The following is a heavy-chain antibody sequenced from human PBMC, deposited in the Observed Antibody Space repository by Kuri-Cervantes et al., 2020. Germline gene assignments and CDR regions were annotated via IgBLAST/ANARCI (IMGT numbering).Heavy chain of an antibody. J-gene: IGHJ6*02. CDR3: ARDFRYFDWKNPGYYYGMDV. Sequence: ASVKVSCKASGYTFTSYGISWVRQAPGQGLEWMGWISAYNGNTNYAQKLQGRVTMTTDTSTSTAYMELRSLRSDDTAVYYCARDFRYFDWKNPGYYYGMDVWGQGTTVTVSS. D-gene: IGHD3-9*01. CDR2: ISAYNGNT. V-gene: IGHV1-18*01. CDR1: GYTFTSYG.